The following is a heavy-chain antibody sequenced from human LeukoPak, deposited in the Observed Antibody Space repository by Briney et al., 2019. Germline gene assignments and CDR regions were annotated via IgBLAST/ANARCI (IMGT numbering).Heavy chain of an antibody. V-gene: IGHV4-59*12. CDR3: AREPTDIVDYFDY. Sequence: SGTLSLTCTVSGGSISSYYWSWIRQPPGKGLEWIGYIYYSGSTNYNPSLKSRVTMSVDTSKNQFSLKLSSVTAADAAVYYCAREPTDIVDYFDYWGQGTLVTVSS. CDR1: GGSISSYY. J-gene: IGHJ4*02. D-gene: IGHD5-12*01. CDR2: IYYSGST.